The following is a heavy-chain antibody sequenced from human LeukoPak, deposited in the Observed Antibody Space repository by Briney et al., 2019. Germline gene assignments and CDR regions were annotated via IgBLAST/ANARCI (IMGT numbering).Heavy chain of an antibody. CDR3: ARDQSSVFDY. V-gene: IGHV3-7*01. J-gene: IGHJ4*02. CDR1: GFTFSLYW. Sequence: TGGSLRLPCAASGFTFSLYWMIWVRQAPGKGLEWVANIKPDGSEKDYEDSVKGRFTISRDNAKNTLYLQMNSLRAEDTAVYYCARDQSSVFDYWGQGTLVTVSS. CDR2: IKPDGSEK. D-gene: IGHD3-22*01.